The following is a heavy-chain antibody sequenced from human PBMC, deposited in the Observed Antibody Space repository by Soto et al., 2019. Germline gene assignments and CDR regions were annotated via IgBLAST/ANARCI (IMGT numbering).Heavy chain of an antibody. CDR2: INGSGDTT. Sequence: HPGGSLRLSCAASGSTFSSYAMSWVRQAPGKGLEWVSRINGSGDTTHYADSVKGRFTISRDNSKNTLYLQMKSLRHENATVYYCAKDRLLILVVINAFALSGQ. CDR1: GSTFSSYA. V-gene: IGHV3-23*01. CDR3: AKDRLLILVVINAFAL. D-gene: IGHD3-22*01. J-gene: IGHJ3*01.